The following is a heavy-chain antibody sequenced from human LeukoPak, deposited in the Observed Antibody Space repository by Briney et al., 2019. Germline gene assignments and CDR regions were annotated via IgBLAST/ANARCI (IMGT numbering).Heavy chain of an antibody. D-gene: IGHD3-3*01. V-gene: IGHV3-48*04. Sequence: GGSLRLSCAASGFTFSSYSMNWVRQAPGKGLEWVSYISSSSSTIYYADSVKGRFTISRDNAKNSPYLQMNSLRAEDTAVYYCAREREYDFWTGYYALDSWGQGTLVTVSS. CDR3: AREREYDFWTGYYALDS. CDR1: GFTFSSYS. J-gene: IGHJ4*02. CDR2: ISSSSSTI.